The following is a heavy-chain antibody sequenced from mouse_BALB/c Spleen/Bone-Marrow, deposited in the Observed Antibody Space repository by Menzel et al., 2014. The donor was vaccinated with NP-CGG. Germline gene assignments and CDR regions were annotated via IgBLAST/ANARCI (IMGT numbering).Heavy chain of an antibody. J-gene: IGHJ4*01. CDR1: GYTFTSYY. CDR2: IYPGDGST. CDR3: ARGGGMDY. Sequence: LQESGPELVKPGASVKMSCKASGYTFTSYYIHWVKPRPGQGLEWIGWIYPGDGSTKYNEKFKGKTTLTADKSSSTAYMLLSSLTSEDSAIYFCARGGGMDYWGQGTSVTVSS. V-gene: IGHV1S56*01.